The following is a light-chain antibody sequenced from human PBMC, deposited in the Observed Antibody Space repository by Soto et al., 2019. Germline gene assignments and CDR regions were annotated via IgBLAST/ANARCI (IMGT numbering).Light chain of an antibody. J-gene: IGKJ3*01. CDR3: QQYDNLPS. Sequence: DIQMTQSPSSLSASVGDRVTITCQASQEINNYLNWYQQKPGKAPKLLIYDASNLEAGVPSRFSGSGSATDFTFTISSLQPEDVATYYCQQYDNLPSFGPGTKLDIK. V-gene: IGKV1-33*01. CDR1: QEINNY. CDR2: DAS.